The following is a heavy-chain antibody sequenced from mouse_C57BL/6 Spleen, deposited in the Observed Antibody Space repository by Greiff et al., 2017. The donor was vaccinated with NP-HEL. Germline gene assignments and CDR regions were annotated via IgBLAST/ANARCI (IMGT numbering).Heavy chain of an antibody. J-gene: IGHJ2*01. CDR2: IDPNRGGT. V-gene: IGHV1-72*01. CDR3: ARYDYEVYFDY. CDR1: GYTFTSYW. Sequence: VKLQQPGAELVKPGASVKLSCKASGYTFTSYWMHWVKQRPGRGLEWIGRIDPNRGGTKYNEKFKSKATLTVDKPSSTAYMQLSSLTSEDSAVYYCARYDYEVYFDYWGQGTTLTVSS. D-gene: IGHD2-4*01.